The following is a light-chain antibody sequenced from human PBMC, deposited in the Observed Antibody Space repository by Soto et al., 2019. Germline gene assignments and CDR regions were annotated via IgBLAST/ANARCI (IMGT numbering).Light chain of an antibody. V-gene: IGKV3-20*01. J-gene: IGKJ5*01. CDR3: QQYGSSSIT. CDR1: QSVSSSY. Sequence: EIVLTQSPGTQSLSPGDRATLSCRASQSVSSSYLAWYQQKPGQAPRLLIHGASSRASGIPDRFSGSGSGTDFTLSISRLEPEDFAVYYCQQYGSSSITFGQGTRLEIK. CDR2: GAS.